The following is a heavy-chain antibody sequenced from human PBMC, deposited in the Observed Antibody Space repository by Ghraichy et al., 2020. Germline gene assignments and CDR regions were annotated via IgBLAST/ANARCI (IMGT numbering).Heavy chain of an antibody. CDR3: ARHENIVVVTAARAFDI. CDR2: IYYYGNT. D-gene: IGHD2-21*02. CDR1: GGSISSSSYF. Sequence: SETQSLTCTVSGGSISSSSYFWGWIRQPPGKGLEWIGSIYYYGNTYYNPSLKSRVTISVDTSKNQFSLKLSSVTAADTAVYYCARHENIVVVTAARAFDIWGQGTMVTVSS. J-gene: IGHJ3*02. V-gene: IGHV4-39*01.